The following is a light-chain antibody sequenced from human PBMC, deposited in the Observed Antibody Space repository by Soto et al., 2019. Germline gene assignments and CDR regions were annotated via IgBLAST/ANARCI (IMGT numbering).Light chain of an antibody. CDR3: MQALQNPLT. J-gene: IGKJ4*01. Sequence: EIVLTQSPLSLPVTPGEPASISCRSSESLLFSNGNHYLDWYLQKPGQPPLLLMYLGSSRDSGVPERFSGRGSGTDFTLTISRVEAEDVGVYYCMQALQNPLTFGGGTKVEIK. V-gene: IGKV2-28*01. CDR1: ESLLFSNGNHY. CDR2: LGS.